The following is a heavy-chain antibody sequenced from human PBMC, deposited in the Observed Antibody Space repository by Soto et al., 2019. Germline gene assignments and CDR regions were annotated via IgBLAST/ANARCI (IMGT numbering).Heavy chain of an antibody. V-gene: IGHV4-31*03. CDR2: IYYSGST. J-gene: IGHJ6*02. Sequence: QVQLQESGPGLVKPSQTLSLTCTVSGGSISSGGYYWSWIRQHPGKGLEWIGYIYYSGSTYYNPSLKSRVTISVDPSKKQFSLKLGSVTAADTAVYYCAREPYYYGSGSYSYYYYYGMDVWGQWTTVTVSS. CDR1: GGSISSGGYY. D-gene: IGHD3-10*01. CDR3: AREPYYYGSGSYSYYYYYGMDV.